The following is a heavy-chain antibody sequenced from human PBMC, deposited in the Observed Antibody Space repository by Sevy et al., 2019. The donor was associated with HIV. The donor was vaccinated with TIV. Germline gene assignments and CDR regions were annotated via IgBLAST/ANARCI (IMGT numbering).Heavy chain of an antibody. CDR2: ISAYNGNT. D-gene: IGHD3-3*01. Sequence: ASVKVSCKASGYTFTSYGISWVRQAPGQGLEWMGWISAYNGNTNYTQKLQVRVTMTTDTSTSTAYMELRSLRSDDTDVYYCARENYDSWSGYWEYYFDYWGLGTMVNVSS. V-gene: IGHV1-18*04. CDR3: ARENYDSWSGYWEYYFDY. J-gene: IGHJ4*02. CDR1: GYTFTSYG.